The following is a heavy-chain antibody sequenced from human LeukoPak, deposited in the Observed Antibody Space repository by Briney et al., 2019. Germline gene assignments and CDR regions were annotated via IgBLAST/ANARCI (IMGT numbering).Heavy chain of an antibody. J-gene: IGHJ4*02. D-gene: IGHD4-17*01. Sequence: GASVKVSCKASGFTFTSSAVQWVRQARGQRLEWIGWIVVGSGNTNYAQKFQERVTITRDMSTSTAYMELGSLRSEDTAVYYCAADIRTVTLPYYFDYWGQGTLVTVSS. CDR2: IVVGSGNT. V-gene: IGHV1-58*01. CDR1: GFTFTSSA. CDR3: AADIRTVTLPYYFDY.